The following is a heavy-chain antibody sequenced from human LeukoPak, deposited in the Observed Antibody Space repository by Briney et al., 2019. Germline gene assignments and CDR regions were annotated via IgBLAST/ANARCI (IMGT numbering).Heavy chain of an antibody. J-gene: IGHJ4*02. CDR1: GYTFTYYG. CDR2: ISVYNSNT. CDR3: AIDQGLQAGWYLGFDY. D-gene: IGHD6-19*01. V-gene: IGHV1-18*01. Sequence: ASVKVSCKASGYTFTYYGISWVRRAPGQGREGMGWISVYNSNTKNVHNFQGRVTITIDRYTSKAYMELRSLRSDDTAVYYCAIDQGLQAGWYLGFDYWGQGTLVTVSS.